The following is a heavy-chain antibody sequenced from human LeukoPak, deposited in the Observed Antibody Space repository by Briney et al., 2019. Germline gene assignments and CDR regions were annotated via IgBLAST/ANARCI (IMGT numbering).Heavy chain of an antibody. CDR1: GFTFRSYV. V-gene: IGHV3-23*01. CDR3: AKVTYDYVWGSYEN. CDR2: LSGSGEST. Sequence: GGSLILSCVASGFTFRSYVLSWVRQAPGKGLEWVSALSGSGESTYYADAVKGRFTISRDNSKNTVHLQMNGLRAEDTAVYHCAKVTYDYVWGSYENWGQGTLVTVSS. D-gene: IGHD3-16*01. J-gene: IGHJ4*02.